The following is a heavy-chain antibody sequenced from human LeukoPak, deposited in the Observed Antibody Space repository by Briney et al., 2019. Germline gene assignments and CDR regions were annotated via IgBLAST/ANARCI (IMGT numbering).Heavy chain of an antibody. J-gene: IGHJ4*02. D-gene: IGHD2-2*01. V-gene: IGHV1-69*05. CDR2: IIPIFGTA. CDR3: ARAGPSNVPAATSYFDY. CDR1: GGTFSSYA. Sequence: GASVKVSCKASGGTFSSYAISWVRQAPGQGLEWMGGIIPIFGTANYAQKFQGRVTITTDESTSTAYMELSSLRSEDTAVYYCARAGPSNVPAATSYFDYWGQGTLVTVSS.